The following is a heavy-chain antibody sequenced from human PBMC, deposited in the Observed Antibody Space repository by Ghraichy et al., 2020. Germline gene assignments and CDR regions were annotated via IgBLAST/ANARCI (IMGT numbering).Heavy chain of an antibody. CDR1: GFTVNKFC. V-gene: IGHV3-53*01. CDR2: IYNDGAT. Sequence: GGSLRLSCAVSGFTVNKFCMRWVRQAPGKGLEWVSAIYNDGATYYSGSVRGRFTIFRDNSKNTLYLQMNNLSAEDTAVYYCERGFDTSGYTFDIWGQGTRVSVSS. D-gene: IGHD5-12*01. CDR3: ERGFDTSGYTFDI. J-gene: IGHJ3*02.